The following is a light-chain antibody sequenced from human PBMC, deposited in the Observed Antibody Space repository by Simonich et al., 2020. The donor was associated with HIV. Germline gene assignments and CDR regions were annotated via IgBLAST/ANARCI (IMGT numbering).Light chain of an antibody. CDR1: QSLLYSSNNKNY. J-gene: IGKJ2*01. Sequence: DIVMTQSPDSLAVSLGERATINCNSSQSLLYSSNNKNYLAGYQQKPGQPPKLLIYWASIRESGVPDRFSGSGSGTDFTLTISSLHAEDVAVYYCQQYYSTPNTFGQGTKLEIK. V-gene: IGKV4-1*01. CDR2: WAS. CDR3: QQYYSTPNT.